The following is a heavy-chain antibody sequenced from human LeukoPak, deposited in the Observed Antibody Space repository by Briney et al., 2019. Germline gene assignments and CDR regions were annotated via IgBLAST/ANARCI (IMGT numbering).Heavy chain of an antibody. D-gene: IGHD1-26*01. CDR2: ISASGGTT. V-gene: IGHV3-23*01. Sequence: GGSLRLSCAASGFTFSSYVMTWVRQAPGKGLEWVSSISASGGTTYYADSVKGRFTISRDNSKNTVYMQMNSLRAEDTAVYYCAKRKVATGYYSDYWGQGTLVTVSS. CDR1: GFTFSSYV. J-gene: IGHJ4*02. CDR3: AKRKVATGYYSDY.